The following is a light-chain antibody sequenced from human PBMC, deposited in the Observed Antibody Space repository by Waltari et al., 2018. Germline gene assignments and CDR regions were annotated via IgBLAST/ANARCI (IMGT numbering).Light chain of an antibody. J-gene: IGKJ2*02. CDR3: QQYLRAPRT. V-gene: IGKV4-1*01. Sequence: DIVMTQSPDSLAVSLGERATINCKSSQSVLYSSNNKNYLAWYQQKPGQPPKLLIYWASTRESGVPDRFSGGGSGTDFTLTIRSLQAEDVAVYYCQQYLRAPRTFGQGTKLEIK. CDR2: WAS. CDR1: QSVLYSSNNKNY.